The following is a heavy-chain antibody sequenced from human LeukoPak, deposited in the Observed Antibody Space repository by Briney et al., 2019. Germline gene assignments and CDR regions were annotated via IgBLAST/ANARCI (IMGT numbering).Heavy chain of an antibody. J-gene: IGHJ4*02. V-gene: IGHV3-7*05. D-gene: IGHD2-2*01. CDR1: GFTFNNFW. CDR3: ARSRFCSSNSCYSDY. CDR2: IKPDGSEK. Sequence: GSLRLSCAASGFTFNNFWMSWVRQAPGKGLEWVANIKPDGSEKYYVDSVKGRFTISRDNAENSLYLQMNSLRPEDTAVYYCARSRFCSSNSCYSDYWGQGTLVTVSS.